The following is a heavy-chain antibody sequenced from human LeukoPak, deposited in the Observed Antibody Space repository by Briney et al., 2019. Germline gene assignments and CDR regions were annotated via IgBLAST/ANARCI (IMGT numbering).Heavy chain of an antibody. Sequence: GGSLRLSCTASGFTFNSYSMNWVRQAPGKGLEWVSSTSSSSSYIYYADSVKGRFTISRENAKNSLYLQMNSLRAEDMAVYYCARDSGFDWLSFDYWGQGTLVTVSS. J-gene: IGHJ4*02. CDR3: ARDSGFDWLSFDY. CDR2: TSSSSSYI. V-gene: IGHV3-21*01. D-gene: IGHD3-9*01. CDR1: GFTFNSYS.